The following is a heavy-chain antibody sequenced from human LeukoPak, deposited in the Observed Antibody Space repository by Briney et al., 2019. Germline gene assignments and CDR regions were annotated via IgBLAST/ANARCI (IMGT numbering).Heavy chain of an antibody. D-gene: IGHD3-3*01. CDR3: ARAYDFWSGYYSRIGFDY. J-gene: IGHJ4*02. V-gene: IGHV4-59*01. CDR1: GGSISSYY. CDR2: IYYSGST. Sequence: PSETLSLTCTVSGGSISSYYWSWIRQPPGQGLEWIGYIYYSGSTNYNPSLKSRVTISVDTSKNQFSLKLSSVTAADTAVYYCARAYDFWSGYYSRIGFDYWGQGTLVTVSS.